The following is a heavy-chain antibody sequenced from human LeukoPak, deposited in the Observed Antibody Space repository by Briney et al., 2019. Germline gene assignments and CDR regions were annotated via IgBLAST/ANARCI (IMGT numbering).Heavy chain of an antibody. J-gene: IGHJ3*02. D-gene: IGHD6-13*01. Sequence: PSETLSLTCTVSGGSISSSSYYWGWISQPPGKGLDWIGSIYYSGSTYYNPSLKSRVTISVDTSKNQFSLKLSSVTAADTAVYYCASSSSWSDGDRFDIWGQGTMVTVSS. CDR2: IYYSGST. V-gene: IGHV4-39*07. CDR1: GGSISSSSYY. CDR3: ASSSSWSDGDRFDI.